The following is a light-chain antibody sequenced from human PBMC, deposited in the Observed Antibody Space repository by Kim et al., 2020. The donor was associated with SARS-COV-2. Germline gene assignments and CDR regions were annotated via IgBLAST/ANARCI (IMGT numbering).Light chain of an antibody. CDR1: QEIGND. CDR3: LQHNTYPIT. J-gene: IGKJ5*01. Sequence: SVGDRVTMCSRASQEIGNDVGRYQQNPARAPTHLFYGASSLQNVVPSRFSGSGSGTEFTLTISSLQPEDFATYFCLQHNTYPITFGQGTRLEIK. CDR2: GAS. V-gene: IGKV1-17*01.